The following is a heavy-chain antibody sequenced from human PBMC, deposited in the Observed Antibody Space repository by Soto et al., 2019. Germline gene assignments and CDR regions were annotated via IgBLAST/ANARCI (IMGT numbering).Heavy chain of an antibody. V-gene: IGHV3-9*01. D-gene: IGHD2-8*02. Sequence: EVQLVESGGGLVQPGRSLRLSCAASGFSFDDYAMHWVRQAPGKGLEWVSGISWKSGSIGYAESVKGRFPISRDNAKTYLYLQMNSMRDDDTALYYCAKSTGGTANGLDVWGQGTTVAVSS. J-gene: IGHJ6*02. CDR2: ISWKSGSI. CDR1: GFSFDDYA. CDR3: AKSTGGTANGLDV.